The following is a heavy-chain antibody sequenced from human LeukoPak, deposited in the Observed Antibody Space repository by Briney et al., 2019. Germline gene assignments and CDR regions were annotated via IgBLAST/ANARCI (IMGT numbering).Heavy chain of an antibody. J-gene: IGHJ4*02. Sequence: GGSLRLSCAASGFTVSTIHVSWVRQAPGKGLEWVSIICTGGSAQYAESVKGRFTISRDSSRNTVYLQMNSLRAEDTAVYYCVSGTIFGVTITDCWGQGTLVTVSS. CDR2: ICTGGSA. CDR3: VSGTIFGVTITDC. V-gene: IGHV3-53*01. D-gene: IGHD3-3*01. CDR1: GFTVSTIH.